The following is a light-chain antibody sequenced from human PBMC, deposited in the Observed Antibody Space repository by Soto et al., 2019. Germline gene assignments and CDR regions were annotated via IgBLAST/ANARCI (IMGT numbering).Light chain of an antibody. CDR2: EVS. J-gene: IGLJ2*01. CDR1: YSDVGTYNY. V-gene: IGLV2-14*01. CDR3: SSFTAYNTVV. Sequence: QSALTQPASVSGSPGQSITISCTGSYSDVGTYNYVSWYQQHQGTAPKLIIHEVSDRPSGVSNRFSGSKSGNTASLTISGLQAEDEAYYYCSSFTAYNTVVFGGGTKLTVL.